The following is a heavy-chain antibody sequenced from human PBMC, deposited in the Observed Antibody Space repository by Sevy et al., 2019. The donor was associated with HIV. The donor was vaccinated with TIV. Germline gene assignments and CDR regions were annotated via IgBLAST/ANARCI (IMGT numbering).Heavy chain of an antibody. CDR2: ISSSSSYI. CDR1: GFTFSSYS. CDR3: ARERVVVVAAHYYYYGMDV. Sequence: GGSLRLSCAASGFTFSSYSMNWVRQAPGKGMEWVSSISSSSSYIYYADSVKGRFTISRDNAKNSLYLQMNSLRAEDTAVYYCARERVVVVAAHYYYYGMDVWGQGTTVTVSS. V-gene: IGHV3-21*01. D-gene: IGHD2-15*01. J-gene: IGHJ6*02.